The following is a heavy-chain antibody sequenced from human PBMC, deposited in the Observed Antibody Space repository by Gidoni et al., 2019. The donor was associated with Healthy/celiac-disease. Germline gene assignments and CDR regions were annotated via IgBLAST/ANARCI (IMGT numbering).Heavy chain of an antibody. CDR1: GFSLSTSGMC. D-gene: IGHD3-22*01. CDR3: ARTPSYYYDSSGGPHDY. J-gene: IGHJ4*02. V-gene: IGHV2-70*15. CDR2: IDWDDDK. Sequence: QVTLRESGPALVKPTQTLTLTCTFSGFSLSTSGMCVSWIRQPPGKALEWLARIDWDDDKYYSTSLKTRLTISKDTSKNQVVLTMTNMDPVDTATYYCARTPSYYYDSSGGPHDYWGQGTLVTVSS.